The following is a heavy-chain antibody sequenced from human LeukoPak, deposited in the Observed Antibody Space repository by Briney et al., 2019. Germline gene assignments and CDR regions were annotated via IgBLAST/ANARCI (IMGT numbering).Heavy chain of an antibody. D-gene: IGHD2-21*02. CDR2: ISGSGGST. CDR3: AKDRGRMTAFDY. V-gene: IGHV3-23*01. CDR1: GFTFSSYA. Sequence: PGGSLRLSCAASGFTFSSYAMSWVRQAPGKGPEWVSAISGSGGSTYYADSVKGRFTISRDNSKNTLYLQMNSLRAEDTAVYYCAKDRGRMTAFDYWGQGTLVTVSS. J-gene: IGHJ4*02.